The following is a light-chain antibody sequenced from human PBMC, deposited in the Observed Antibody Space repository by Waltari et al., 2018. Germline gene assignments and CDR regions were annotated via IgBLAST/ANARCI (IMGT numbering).Light chain of an antibody. CDR1: QSVSRH. J-gene: IGKJ4*01. CDR2: DAS. Sequence: EIVLTQSPATLSLSPGERSTLSCRASQSVSRHLAWYQQNPGQAPRLLIYDASNRAPGIPLRFSGSASETDFTLTISRLEPEAFAVYYCQPRSTWPSLTVGRGPMVETK. CDR3: QPRSTWPSLT. V-gene: IGKV3-11*01.